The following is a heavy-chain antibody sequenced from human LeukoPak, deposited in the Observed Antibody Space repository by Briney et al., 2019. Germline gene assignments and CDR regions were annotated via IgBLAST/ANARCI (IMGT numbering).Heavy chain of an antibody. CDR2: IRYDGSNK. J-gene: IGHJ6*03. Sequence: PGGSLRLSCAASGFTFSSYGMHWVRQAPGKGLEWVAFIRYDGSNKYYADSVKGRFTISRDNCKNTLYLQMNSLRAEDTAVYYCAKDRSRSSSPQGYNYDYYMYVWGKGTTVTVSS. V-gene: IGHV3-30*02. CDR1: GFTFSSYG. D-gene: IGHD6-6*01. CDR3: AKDRSRSSSPQGYNYDYYMYV.